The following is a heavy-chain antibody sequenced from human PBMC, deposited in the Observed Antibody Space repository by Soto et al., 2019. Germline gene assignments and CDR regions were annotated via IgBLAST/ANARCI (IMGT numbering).Heavy chain of an antibody. V-gene: IGHV3-23*01. CDR1: GFTFSSYA. D-gene: IGHD6-13*01. J-gene: IGHJ1*01. CDR3: ARDQAAGGTISRYFQD. Sequence: EVQLLESGGGLVQPEGSLRLSCEASGFTFSSYAMIWVRQAPGKGLAWVSGISGGGSTTYYADSVKGRFTISRDNSKNTLYLQVNSLRAEDTAVYYCARDQAAGGTISRYFQDWGQGTLVTVSS. CDR2: ISGGGSTT.